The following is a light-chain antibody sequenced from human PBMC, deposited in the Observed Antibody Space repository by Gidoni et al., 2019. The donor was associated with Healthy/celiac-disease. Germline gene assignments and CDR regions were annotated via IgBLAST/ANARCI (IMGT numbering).Light chain of an antibody. CDR2: AAS. J-gene: IGKJ4*01. CDR1: QSISSY. V-gene: IGKV1-39*01. Sequence: DIQMTQYPSALSASVGDRVTITCRASQSISSYLNWYQQKPGKAPKLLIYAASSWQSGVPSRFSGSGSGTDFTLTISSLQPEDFATYYCQQSYSTPLTFGGGTKVEIK. CDR3: QQSYSTPLT.